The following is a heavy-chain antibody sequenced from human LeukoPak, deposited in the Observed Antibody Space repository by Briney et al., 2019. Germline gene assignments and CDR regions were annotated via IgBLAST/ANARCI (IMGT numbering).Heavy chain of an antibody. Sequence: GGSLRLSCAASGFTFNTNAMSWVRQAPGKGLEWVSSISGRTGGTYYADSVKGRFTISRDNSKSTLYLQMDSLRAEDTAVYYCAKCGNSGCHLIDYWGQGTLVTVSS. D-gene: IGHD5-12*01. J-gene: IGHJ4*02. CDR3: AKCGNSGCHLIDY. CDR1: GFTFNTNA. V-gene: IGHV3-23*01. CDR2: ISGRTGGT.